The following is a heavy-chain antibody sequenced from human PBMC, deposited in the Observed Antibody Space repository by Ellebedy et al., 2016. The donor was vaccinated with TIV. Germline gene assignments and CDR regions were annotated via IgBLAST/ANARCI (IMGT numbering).Heavy chain of an antibody. CDR1: GFTFSNWA. D-gene: IGHD1-1*01. CDR2: VSNTGVVT. J-gene: IGHJ4*02. Sequence: GESLKISCVASGFTFSNWAMTWVRQAPGKGLEWVSSVSNTGVVTIYADSVRGRFTISRDDSKNTLFLQLNSLRAEDTAVYFCAKDYSQSGLCVTTGCYVGDYWGQGTLVTVSS. V-gene: IGHV3-23*01. CDR3: AKDYSQSGLCVTTGCYVGDY.